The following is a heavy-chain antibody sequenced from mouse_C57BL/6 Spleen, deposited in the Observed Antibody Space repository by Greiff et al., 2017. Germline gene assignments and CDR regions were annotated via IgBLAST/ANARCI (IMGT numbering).Heavy chain of an antibody. CDR3: ARKGPMITSYFDY. CDR2: ISGGGGNT. CDR1: GFTFSSYT. J-gene: IGHJ2*01. D-gene: IGHD2-4*01. Sequence: EVHLVESGGGLVKPGGSLKLSCAASGFTFSSYTMSWVRQTPEKRLEWVATISGGGGNTYYPDSVKGRFTISRDNAKNTLYLQMSSLRSEDTALYYCARKGPMITSYFDYWGQGTTLTVSS. V-gene: IGHV5-9*01.